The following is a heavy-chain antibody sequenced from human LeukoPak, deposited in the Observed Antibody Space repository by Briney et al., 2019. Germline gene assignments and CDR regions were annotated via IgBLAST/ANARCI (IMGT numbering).Heavy chain of an antibody. CDR2: IWDDDSKQ. Sequence: GSMRLSCVASGFFFSTHDMYWVRQVADKRLEWVAFIWDDDSKQWYADSVKGRFTISRDNSKNTVHLQMNRLTPEDTAIYYCAEDPGAKVRGYYMDVWGKGTMVTVSS. J-gene: IGHJ6*03. CDR1: GFFFSTHD. V-gene: IGHV3-30*02. CDR3: AEDPGAKVRGYYMDV. D-gene: IGHD3-10*01.